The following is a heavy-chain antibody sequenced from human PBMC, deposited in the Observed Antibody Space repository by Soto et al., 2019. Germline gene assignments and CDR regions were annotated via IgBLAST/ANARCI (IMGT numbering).Heavy chain of an antibody. CDR2: IIPIFGTA. V-gene: IGHV1-69*13. CDR3: ARDYTIIAGYYYYYGMDV. CDR1: GGTFSSYA. D-gene: IGHD4-4*01. Sequence: APVKVSCKASGGTFSSYAISWVRQAPGQGLEWMGGIIPIFGTANYAQKFQGRVTITADESTSTAYMELSSLRSEDTAVYYCARDYTIIAGYYYYYGMDVWGQGTTVTVSS. J-gene: IGHJ6*02.